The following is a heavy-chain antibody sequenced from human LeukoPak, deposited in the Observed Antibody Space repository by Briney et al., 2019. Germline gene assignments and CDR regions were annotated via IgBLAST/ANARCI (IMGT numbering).Heavy chain of an antibody. V-gene: IGHV3-7*01. CDR2: IRGDGSER. D-gene: IGHD6-19*01. Sequence: HAGGSLRLSCAASGFTFSSYWMTWVRQAPGKGLEWVANIRGDGSERFYVGYLKGRFTISRDNAKNSLYLQMNSLRVDDTAVYCVREGPPQGLPWSGWYPFDFWGQGILVTVSS. CDR3: VREGPPQGLPWSGWYPFDF. CDR1: GFTFSSYW. J-gene: IGHJ4*02.